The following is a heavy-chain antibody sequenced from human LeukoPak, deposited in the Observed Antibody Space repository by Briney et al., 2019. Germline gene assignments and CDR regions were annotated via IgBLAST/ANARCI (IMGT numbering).Heavy chain of an antibody. D-gene: IGHD3-22*01. V-gene: IGHV3-21*01. CDR1: GFTFNTYN. Sequence: PGGSLRLSCAGSGFTFNTYNMNWVRQAPGKGLEWVSSTSSSSSYIYYADSVKGRFTISRDNAKNSLYLQMNSLRAEDTAVYYCARLYDGSAYHADHFDYWGQGTLVIVSS. CDR3: ARLYDGSAYHADHFDY. CDR2: TSSSSSYI. J-gene: IGHJ4*02.